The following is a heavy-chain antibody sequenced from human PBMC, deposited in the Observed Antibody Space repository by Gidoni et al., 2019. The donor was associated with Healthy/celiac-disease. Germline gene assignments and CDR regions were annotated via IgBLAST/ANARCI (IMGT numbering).Heavy chain of an antibody. V-gene: IGHV1-18*01. J-gene: IGHJ4*02. D-gene: IGHD3-3*01. CDR3: ARDRGITIFGVVQAKFDY. Sequence: QVQLVQSGAEVKKPGASVKVSCKASGYTFTSYGISWLRQAPGQGLEWMGWISAYNGNTNYAQKLQGRVTMTTDTSTSTAYMELRSLRSDDTAVYYCARDRGITIFGVVQAKFDYWGQGTLVTVSS. CDR2: ISAYNGNT. CDR1: GYTFTSYG.